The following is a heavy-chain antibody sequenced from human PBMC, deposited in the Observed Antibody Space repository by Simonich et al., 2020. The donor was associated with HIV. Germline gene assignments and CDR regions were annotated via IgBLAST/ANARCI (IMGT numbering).Heavy chain of an antibody. Sequence: QLLLQESGPGLVKPSETLSLTCSVSGGSISSSYYYWGWIRQPPGKGLEWIGSIYYSGTTYYNPSLKSRVGISVDTSKNQVSLKRSSVTAADTAVYYCARVLYDSSGYYRYFDYWGQGTLVAVSS. V-gene: IGHV4-39*07. J-gene: IGHJ4*02. CDR1: GGSISSSYYY. D-gene: IGHD3-22*01. CDR2: IYYSGTT. CDR3: ARVLYDSSGYYRYFDY.